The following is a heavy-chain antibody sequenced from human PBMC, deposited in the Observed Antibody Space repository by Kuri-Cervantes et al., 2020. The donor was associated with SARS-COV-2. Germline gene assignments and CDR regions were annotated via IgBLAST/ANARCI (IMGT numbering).Heavy chain of an antibody. D-gene: IGHD6-13*01. CDR1: GGSISSSSYY. V-gene: IGHV4-39*02. CDR2: IYYSGST. CDR3: AREGSIYSSSSWEGDYYYYYMDV. Sequence: GSLRLSCTVSGGSISSSSYYWGWIRQPPGKGLEWIGSIYYSGSTYYNPSLKSRVTISVDTSKNQFSLKLSSVTAADTAVYYCAREGSIYSSSSWEGDYYYYYMDVWGKGTTVTVSS. J-gene: IGHJ6*03.